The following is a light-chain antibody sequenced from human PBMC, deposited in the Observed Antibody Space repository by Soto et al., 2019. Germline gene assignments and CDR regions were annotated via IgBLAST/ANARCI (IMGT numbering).Light chain of an antibody. CDR1: QSIGTW. Sequence: DIQMTQSPSTLSASVGDRVTITCRASQSIGTWLAWYQHRPGKAPSLLIYDASTLRSGVPSRFSGSGSGTEFTLTISSLEPEDFAVYYCQQRSSWPFTFGPGT. CDR3: QQRSSWPFT. CDR2: DAS. J-gene: IGKJ3*01. V-gene: IGKV1-5*01.